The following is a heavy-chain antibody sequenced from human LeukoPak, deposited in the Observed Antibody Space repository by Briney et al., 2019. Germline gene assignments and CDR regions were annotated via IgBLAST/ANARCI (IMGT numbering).Heavy chain of an antibody. CDR3: TRDLRGSGCYYFDY. V-gene: IGHV3-49*04. D-gene: IGHD3-10*01. CDR1: GFTFGDYA. Sequence: GGSLRLSCTASGFTFGDYAMSWVRQAPGKGLEWVGFIRSKAYGGTTEYAASVKGRFTISRDDSKSIAYLQMNSLKTEDTAVYYCTRDLRGSGCYYFDYWGQGTLVTVSS. CDR2: IRSKAYGGTT. J-gene: IGHJ4*02.